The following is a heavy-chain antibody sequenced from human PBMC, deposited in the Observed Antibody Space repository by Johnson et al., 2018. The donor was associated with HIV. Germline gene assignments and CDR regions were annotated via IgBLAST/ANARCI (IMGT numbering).Heavy chain of an antibody. D-gene: IGHD3-10*01. CDR2: LFSGGTT. Sequence: VQLLESGGGVVWPGGSLRLSCVASGFTFDDYGMSWVRQAPGKGLEWVSVLFSGGTTYYADSVKGRFTISRDNSKNTLYLQMNSLRAEDTAVYYCAKDLPLVQGIIMGGGAFDIWAKGQWSPSLQ. J-gene: IGHJ3*02. CDR3: AKDLPLVQGIIMGGGAFDI. CDR1: GFTFDDYG. V-gene: IGHV3-66*01.